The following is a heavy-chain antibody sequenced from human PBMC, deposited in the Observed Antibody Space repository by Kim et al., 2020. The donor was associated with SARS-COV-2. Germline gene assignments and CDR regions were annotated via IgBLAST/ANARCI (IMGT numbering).Heavy chain of an antibody. CDR3: ARGLRYFDWLDKNPSPVDY. D-gene: IGHD3-9*01. CDR2: ISAYNGNT. V-gene: IGHV1-18*01. J-gene: IGHJ4*02. CDR1: GYTFTSYG. Sequence: ASVKVSCKASGYTFTSYGISWVRQAPGQGLEWMGWISAYNGNTNYAQKLQGRVTMTTDTSTSTAYMELRSLRSDDTAVYYCARGLRYFDWLDKNPSPVDYWGQGTLVTVSS.